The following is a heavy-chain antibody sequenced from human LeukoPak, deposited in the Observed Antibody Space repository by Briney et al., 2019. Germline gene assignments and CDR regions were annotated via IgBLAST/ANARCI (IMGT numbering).Heavy chain of an antibody. J-gene: IGHJ6*03. CDR1: GFTFSSYA. CDR2: ISGSGGST. D-gene: IGHD3-3*01. V-gene: IGHV3-23*01. CDR3: TVYDFWSGHYPPYYMDV. Sequence: PGGSLRLSCAASGFTFSSYAMSWVRQAPGKGLEWVSAISGSGGSTYYADSVKGRFTISRDNSKNTLYLQMNSLKTEDTAVYYCTVYDFWSGHYPPYYMDVWGKGTTVTVSS.